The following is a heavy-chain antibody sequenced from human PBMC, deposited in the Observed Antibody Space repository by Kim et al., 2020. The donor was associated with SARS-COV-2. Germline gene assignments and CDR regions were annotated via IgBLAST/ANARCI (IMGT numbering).Heavy chain of an antibody. Sequence: SETLSLTCTVSGGSISSGDYYWSWIRQPPGKGLEWIGYIYYSGSTYYNPSLKSRVTISVDTSKNQFSLKLSSVTAADTAVYYCARVVVVPAAIYFDYWGQGTLVSVSS. V-gene: IGHV4-30-4*01. J-gene: IGHJ4*02. D-gene: IGHD2-2*01. CDR1: GGSISSGDYY. CDR2: IYYSGST. CDR3: ARVVVVPAAIYFDY.